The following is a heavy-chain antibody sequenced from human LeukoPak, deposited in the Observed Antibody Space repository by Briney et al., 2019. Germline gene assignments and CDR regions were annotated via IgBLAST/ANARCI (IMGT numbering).Heavy chain of an antibody. CDR3: ARRLKNGDNSHDAFDI. D-gene: IGHD4-23*01. Sequence: SETLSLTCAVYGGSFSGYYWSWIRQPPGKGLEWIGEINHSGSTNYNPSLKSRITISVDTSKNQFSLKLNSVTAADTAVYYCARRLKNGDNSHDAFDIWGQGTMVTVSS. J-gene: IGHJ3*02. V-gene: IGHV4-34*01. CDR1: GGSFSGYY. CDR2: INHSGST.